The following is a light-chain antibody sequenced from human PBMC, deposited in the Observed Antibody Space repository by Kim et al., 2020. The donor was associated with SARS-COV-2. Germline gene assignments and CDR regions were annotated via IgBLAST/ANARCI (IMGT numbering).Light chain of an antibody. CDR2: GKN. V-gene: IGLV3-19*01. Sequence: ALRHTVRLTCQGASLRSYYATWYQQKPVQAPILVIYGKNNRPSGIPDRFSGSSSGNTASLTITGTQAGDEADYYCNSRDSNDNVVFGGGTQLTVL. CDR3: NSRDSNDNVV. CDR1: SLRSYY. J-gene: IGLJ2*01.